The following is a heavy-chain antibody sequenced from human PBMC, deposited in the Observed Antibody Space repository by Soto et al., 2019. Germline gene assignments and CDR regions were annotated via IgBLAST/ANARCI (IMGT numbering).Heavy chain of an antibody. Sequence: GGSLRLSCVISRLTFSSYALNWVRQAPGEGLEWVSSISGSGDTTYYADSVKGRFTISRDNSKNTLYLQMNSLRVEDTALYSCAKADYSYSWAPGDYWGQGTLVTVSS. J-gene: IGHJ4*02. CDR2: ISGSGDTT. CDR3: AKADYSYSWAPGDY. CDR1: RLTFSSYA. D-gene: IGHD6-13*01. V-gene: IGHV3-23*01.